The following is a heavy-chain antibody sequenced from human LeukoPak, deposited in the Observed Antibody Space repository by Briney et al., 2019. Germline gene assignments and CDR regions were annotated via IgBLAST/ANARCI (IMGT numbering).Heavy chain of an antibody. Sequence: SETLSLTCIVSCGSISSYYWSWIRQPPGKGLEWIGYIYYSGRTNYNPSLKSRVTMSVDTSKNQFSLKLSSVTAADTAVYYCTRGTDITVAGNYWGQGALVTVSS. J-gene: IGHJ4*02. CDR1: CGSISSYY. D-gene: IGHD6-19*01. V-gene: IGHV4-59*08. CDR3: TRGTDITVAGNY. CDR2: IYYSGRT.